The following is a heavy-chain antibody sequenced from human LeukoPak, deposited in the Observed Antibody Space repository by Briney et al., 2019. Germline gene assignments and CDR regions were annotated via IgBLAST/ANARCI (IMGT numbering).Heavy chain of an antibody. CDR2: ISGSGGST. Sequence: GGSLRLSCAASGFTFSSYAMSWVRQAPGKGLEWVSAISGSGGSTYYADSVKGRFTISRDNSKNTLYPQMNSLRAEDTAVYYCAKDHSSGWSFDYWGQGTLVTVSS. V-gene: IGHV3-23*01. J-gene: IGHJ4*02. CDR3: AKDHSSGWSFDY. CDR1: GFTFSSYA. D-gene: IGHD6-19*01.